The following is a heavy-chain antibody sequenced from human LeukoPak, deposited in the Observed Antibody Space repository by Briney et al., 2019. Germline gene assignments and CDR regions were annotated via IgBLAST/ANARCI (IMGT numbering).Heavy chain of an antibody. CDR3: ARLTRLSTSPDRYYLVY. CDR2: IYTCGGT. Sequence: SETLSLTCTVSGDSISSYYWSWIRQPPGKGLEWIGYIYTCGGTNYIPSLKGRVTISIDTSKNQFSLKLSSVTAADSAVYYCARLTRLSTSPDRYYLVYWGQGTLVTVSS. D-gene: IGHD6-6*01. V-gene: IGHV4-4*09. J-gene: IGHJ4*02. CDR1: GDSISSYY.